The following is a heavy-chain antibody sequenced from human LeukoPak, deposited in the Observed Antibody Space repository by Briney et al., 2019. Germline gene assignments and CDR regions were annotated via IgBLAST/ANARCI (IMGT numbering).Heavy chain of an antibody. CDR2: INPSAGST. D-gene: IGHD2-21*02. Sequence: ASVKVSCKTSGYTFTSCYMHWVRQAPGQGLEWMGMINPSAGSTRYAQKFQGRVTVTTDTSTSTVYMELSSLRSEDTAVYYCARGGCGDSAAPFDDWGQGTLVPVSS. V-gene: IGHV1-46*01. J-gene: IGHJ4*02. CDR1: GYTFTSCY. CDR3: ARGGCGDSAAPFDD.